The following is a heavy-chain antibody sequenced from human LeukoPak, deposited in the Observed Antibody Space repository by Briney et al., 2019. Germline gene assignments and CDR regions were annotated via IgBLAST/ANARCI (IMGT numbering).Heavy chain of an antibody. CDR3: ATSITMVRGVIISGDWFDP. CDR2: ISAYNGNT. V-gene: IGHV1-18*04. J-gene: IGHJ5*02. D-gene: IGHD3-10*01. CDR1: GYTFTSFT. Sequence: ASVKVSCKASGYTFTSFTISWVRQAPGQGLEWMGWISAYNGNTNYAQKLQGRVTMTTDTSTSTAYMDLRSLRSDNTALYYCATSITMVRGVIISGDWFDPWGQGTLVTVSS.